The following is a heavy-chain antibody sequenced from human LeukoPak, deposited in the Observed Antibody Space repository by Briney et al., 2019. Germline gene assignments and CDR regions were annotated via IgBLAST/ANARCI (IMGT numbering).Heavy chain of an antibody. CDR2: ISYDGSNE. CDR1: GFSFSDYY. Sequence: GGSLRLSCAASGFSFSDYYMSWIRQAPGKGLEWVAVISYDGSNEYYADSVKGRFTISRDNSKNTLYLQMNSLRVEDTAVYYCARVLNYYDSSGYYFSYWGQGTLVTVSS. V-gene: IGHV3-30-3*01. CDR3: ARVLNYYDSSGYYFSY. D-gene: IGHD3-22*01. J-gene: IGHJ4*02.